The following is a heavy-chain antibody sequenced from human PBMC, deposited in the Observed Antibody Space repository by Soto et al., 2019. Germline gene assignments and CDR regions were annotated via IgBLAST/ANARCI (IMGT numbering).Heavy chain of an antibody. CDR2: FYYSGST. J-gene: IGHJ4*02. CDR3: SRGQVWFGELLHFDY. V-gene: IGHV4-39*07. CDR1: GGSISSSSYS. Sequence: PSETLSLTCAVSGGSISSSSYSWGWIRQPPGKGPEWIGTFYYSGSTNYNPSLKSRVTISVDTSKNQFSLKLSSVTAADTAVYYCSRGQVWFGELLHFDYWGQGTLVTVSS. D-gene: IGHD3-10*01.